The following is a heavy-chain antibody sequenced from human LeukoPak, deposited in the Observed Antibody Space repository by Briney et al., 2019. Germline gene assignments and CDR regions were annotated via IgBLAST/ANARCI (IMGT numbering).Heavy chain of an antibody. CDR1: GGFISTYY. CDR2: VHYSGAT. D-gene: IGHD1-26*01. J-gene: IGHJ4*02. Sequence: MTSETLSLTCTVSGGFISTYYWSWIRQPPGEGLEWIAYVHYSGATNFIPSLQSRVTISLDTSNNQFSLNLHSVTAADTAVYYCARFKPLWGDFHNSVGFDYWGPGMMVTVSS. CDR3: ARFKPLWGDFHNSVGFDY. V-gene: IGHV4-59*08.